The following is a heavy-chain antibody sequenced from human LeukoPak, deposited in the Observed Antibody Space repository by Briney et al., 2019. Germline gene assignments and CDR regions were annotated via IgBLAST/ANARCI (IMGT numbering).Heavy chain of an antibody. CDR1: GFTFSTYS. Sequence: PGGSLRLSCAASGFTFSTYSMNWVRQAPGKGLEWVSYISDNSRTIYYADSVKGRFTISRDNSKNTLYLQMNSLRAEDTAVYYCAKGSDIAAAENYFDYWGQGTLVTVSS. CDR2: ISDNSRTI. V-gene: IGHV3-48*01. J-gene: IGHJ4*02. D-gene: IGHD6-13*01. CDR3: AKGSDIAAAENYFDY.